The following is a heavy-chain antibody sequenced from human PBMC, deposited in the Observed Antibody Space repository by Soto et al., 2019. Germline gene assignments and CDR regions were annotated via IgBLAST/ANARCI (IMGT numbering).Heavy chain of an antibody. CDR1: GFTFRSYN. J-gene: IGHJ4*01. CDR2: ISSSSSTI. D-gene: IGHD5-12*01. CDR3: ARGGAIAVTTIGDY. V-gene: IGHV3-48*02. Sequence: GGSLRLSCAASGFTFRSYNMNWVRQSPGKGLDWLSYISSSSSTIYYADSVKGRFTISRDNAKNSLYLQMNSLRDDDTAMYYCARGGAIAVTTIGDYWGQGTLVTVSS.